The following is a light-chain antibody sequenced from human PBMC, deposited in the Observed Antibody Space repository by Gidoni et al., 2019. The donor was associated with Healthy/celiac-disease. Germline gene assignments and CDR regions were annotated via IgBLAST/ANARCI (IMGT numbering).Light chain of an antibody. CDR2: DAS. Sequence: DIQMTQSPSSLSASVGDRVTITCQASQDISNYLNWYQQKPGKAPKLLIYDASNLETGVPSRFSGSGSGTDFTFTISSLQPEDIATYYCQQYDNPLIXXXQGTRLEIK. CDR1: QDISNY. CDR3: QQYDNPLIX. V-gene: IGKV1-33*01. J-gene: IGKJ5*01.